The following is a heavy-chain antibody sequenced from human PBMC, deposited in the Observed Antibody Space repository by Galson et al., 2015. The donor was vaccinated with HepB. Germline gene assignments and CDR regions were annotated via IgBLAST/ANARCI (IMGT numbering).Heavy chain of an antibody. CDR3: ARLSIEEHQTLIDY. CDR2: IYYSGST. Sequence: ETLSLTCTVSGGSISSSSYYWGWIRQPPGKGLEWIGSIYYSGSTYYNPSLKSRVTISVDTSKNQFSLKLSSVTAADTAVYYCARLSIEEHQTLIDYWGQGTLVTVSS. J-gene: IGHJ4*02. CDR1: GGSISSSSYY. D-gene: IGHD1-26*01. V-gene: IGHV4-39*01.